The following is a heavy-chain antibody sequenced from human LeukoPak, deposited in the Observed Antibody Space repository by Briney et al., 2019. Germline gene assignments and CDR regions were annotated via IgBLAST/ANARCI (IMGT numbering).Heavy chain of an antibody. D-gene: IGHD1-26*01. J-gene: IGHJ4*02. Sequence: GGSLRLYCAASGFSFSSYAMSWVRQGPGKGLEWVSGIGDSGRDTYYADSVKGRFTISKDNSKNTLYLQMNSLRAEDTAVYYCAQRVSYSDSSVYFDYSGQGTRVTVSS. CDR1: GFSFSSYA. V-gene: IGHV3-23*01. CDR2: IGDSGRDT. CDR3: AQRVSYSDSSVYFDY.